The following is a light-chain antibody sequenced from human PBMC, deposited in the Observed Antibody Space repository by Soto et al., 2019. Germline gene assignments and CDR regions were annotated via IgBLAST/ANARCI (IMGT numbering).Light chain of an antibody. CDR1: SSDVGGYNH. CDR2: EVS. J-gene: IGLJ1*01. Sequence: QSALTQPASVSGSPGQSITISCTGTSSDVGGYNHVCWYQQHPSKAPKLIIYEVSNRPSGVSNRFSGSKSGNTASLTISGLQAEDEADYYCSSFTSSTTYVFGTGTKLTVL. V-gene: IGLV2-14*01. CDR3: SSFTSSTTYV.